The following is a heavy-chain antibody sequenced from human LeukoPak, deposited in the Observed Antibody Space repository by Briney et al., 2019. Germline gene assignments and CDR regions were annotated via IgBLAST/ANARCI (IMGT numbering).Heavy chain of an antibody. CDR3: ARETSLAGFASGLGFNY. CDR1: GGSTSGWY. D-gene: IGHD6-19*01. Sequence: SETLPLTCTVSGGSTSGWYWSWIRQPPGKGLEWIGYIYGSGYTNYNPSLKSRVTMSIDTSKNHFSLKLTSVTAADTATYYCARETSLAGFASGLGFNYWGQGILATVSS. V-gene: IGHV4-59*01. CDR2: IYGSGYT. J-gene: IGHJ4*02.